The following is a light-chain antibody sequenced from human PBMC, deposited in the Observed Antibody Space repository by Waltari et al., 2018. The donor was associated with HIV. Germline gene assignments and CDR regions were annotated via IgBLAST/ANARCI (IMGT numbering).Light chain of an antibody. CDR2: EVS. J-gene: IGLJ3*02. V-gene: IGLV2-8*01. CDR3: SSYAGSSTWV. CDR1: SSDAGDDNY. Sequence: QSALTQPPSASGSPGQSVTISCTGISSDAGDDNYVSWYQQSPGKAPKLIIYEVSKRPSWVPDRFSGSKSGNTASLTVSGLQADDEADYYCSSYAGSSTWVFGGGTKLTVL.